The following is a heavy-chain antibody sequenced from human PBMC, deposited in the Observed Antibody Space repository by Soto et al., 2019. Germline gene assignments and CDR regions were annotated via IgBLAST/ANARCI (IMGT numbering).Heavy chain of an antibody. CDR1: GGSMNAHF. CDR3: ARINGGSPDF. Sequence: PSETLSLTCTVSGGSMNAHFWSWIRQSAGKGLEWIGHIYISGTTMYNPSLKSRVTMSVDPPKNQLSLKLTPVTAADTAVYYCARINGGSPDFWGQGTLVTVSS. CDR2: IYISGTT. D-gene: IGHD2-15*01. V-gene: IGHV4-4*07. J-gene: IGHJ4*02.